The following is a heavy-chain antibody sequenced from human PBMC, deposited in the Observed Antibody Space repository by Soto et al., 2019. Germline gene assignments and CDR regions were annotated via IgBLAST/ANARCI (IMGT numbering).Heavy chain of an antibody. V-gene: IGHV3-21*06. Sequence: PGGSLRLSCAASGFTPRTYTMNWVRQAPGKGLEWVSSISISSSDRYYADSVRGRFTISRDNAKNALYLQMNSLRADDTAVYFCVRGMNPLFGGQGTLVTVSS. J-gene: IGHJ4*01. CDR1: GFTPRTYT. CDR2: ISISSSDR. CDR3: VRGMNPLF.